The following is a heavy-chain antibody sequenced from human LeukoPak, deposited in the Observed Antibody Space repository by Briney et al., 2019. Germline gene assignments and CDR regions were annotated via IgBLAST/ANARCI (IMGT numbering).Heavy chain of an antibody. CDR2: ISSGSTYI. J-gene: IGHJ6*02. D-gene: IGHD3-22*01. V-gene: IGHV3-21*01. CDR3: ARIENYYDSSGYYTYEKSYYYYGMDV. CDR1: GFTFNTYT. Sequence: GGSLRLSCAASGFTFNTYTLNWVRQAPGKGLEWVSSISSGSTYIYYADSVKGRFTISRDNAKNSLYLQMNSLRAEDTAVYYCARIENYYDSSGYYTYEKSYYYYGMDVWGQGTTVTVSS.